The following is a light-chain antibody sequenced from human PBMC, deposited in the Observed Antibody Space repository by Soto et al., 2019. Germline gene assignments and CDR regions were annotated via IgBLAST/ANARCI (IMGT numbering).Light chain of an antibody. CDR1: SGHSGYI. CDR2: LEGSGSY. V-gene: IGLV4-60*02. J-gene: IGLJ1*01. CDR3: ETWGSDVYV. Sequence: QPVLTQSSSASASLGSSVRLTCTLSSGHSGYIIAWHQQQPGKAPRYLMRLEGSGSYIKGSGVPDRFSGSGSGADRYLTISNLQFEDEADYYCETWGSDVYVFGTGTKLTVL.